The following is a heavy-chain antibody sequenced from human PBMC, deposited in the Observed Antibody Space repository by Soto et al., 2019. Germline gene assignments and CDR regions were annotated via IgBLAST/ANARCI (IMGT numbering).Heavy chain of an antibody. CDR3: TRRRAPQETNSPRLGMDV. CDR2: IDPSDSDT. CDR1: GYTLTSYW. D-gene: IGHD3-16*01. J-gene: IGHJ6*02. Sequence: GESLKISCEGYGYTLTSYWISWVRQMPGKGLEWMGRIDPSDSDTTYNPSFQGHVTISADKSGRTAFLQWSSLKASDTAIYYCTRRRAPQETNSPRLGMDVWGQGTAVTVSS. V-gene: IGHV5-10-1*01.